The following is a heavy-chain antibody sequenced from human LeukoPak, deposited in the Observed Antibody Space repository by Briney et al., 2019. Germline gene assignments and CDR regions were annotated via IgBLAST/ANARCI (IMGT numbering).Heavy chain of an antibody. J-gene: IGHJ4*02. D-gene: IGHD4/OR15-4a*01. Sequence: GGSLSLSCTVSGFTVSTNSMSWVRQAPGKGLEWVSFIYSDNTHYSDSVKGRFTISRDSSKNTLYLQMNSLRAEDTAVYYCARRAGAYSHPYDYWGQGTLVTVSS. CDR2: IYSDNT. V-gene: IGHV3-53*01. CDR3: ARRAGAYSHPYDY. CDR1: GFTVSTNS.